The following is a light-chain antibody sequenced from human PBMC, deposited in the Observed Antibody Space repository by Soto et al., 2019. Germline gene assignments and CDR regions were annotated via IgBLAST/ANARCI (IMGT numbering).Light chain of an antibody. Sequence: QSVLTQPASVSGSPGQSITISCTGTSSDVGGYNYVSWYQQHPGKAPKLMIYDVSNRPSGVSNRFSGSKSGNTASLTISGLQAEDEADYYCSSYTSSSTLDWVFGGVTKLTVL. CDR3: SSYTSSSTLDWV. J-gene: IGLJ3*02. CDR1: SSDVGGYNY. V-gene: IGLV2-14*01. CDR2: DVS.